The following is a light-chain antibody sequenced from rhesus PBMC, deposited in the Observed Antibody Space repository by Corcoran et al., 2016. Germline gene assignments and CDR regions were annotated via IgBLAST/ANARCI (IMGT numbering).Light chain of an antibody. V-gene: IGLV2-32*02. CDR2: EVT. CDR3: SSYAGRDTYI. J-gene: IGLJ1*01. Sequence: QAALTQPRSVSGSPVQSVTISCTGTRSDLGGYNSVSWYQHHPGTAPKLMIYEVTKRPSGVSDRFSGSKSGNTASLTISGLQAEDEADYFGSSYAGRDTYIFGGGTRLTVL. CDR1: RSDLGGYNS.